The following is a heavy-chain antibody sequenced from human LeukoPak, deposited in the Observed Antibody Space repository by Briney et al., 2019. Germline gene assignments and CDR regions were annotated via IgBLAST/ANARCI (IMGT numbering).Heavy chain of an antibody. D-gene: IGHD3-22*01. CDR2: ISYDGSNK. V-gene: IGHV3-30-3*01. Sequence: GGSLRLSCAASGFTFSSYAMHWVRQAPGKGLEWVAVISYDGSNKYYADSVKGRFTISRDNSKNTLYLQMNSLRAEDTAVYYRARDGGTMIVVVNYFDYWGQGTLVTVSS. J-gene: IGHJ4*02. CDR3: ARDGGTMIVVVNYFDY. CDR1: GFTFSSYA.